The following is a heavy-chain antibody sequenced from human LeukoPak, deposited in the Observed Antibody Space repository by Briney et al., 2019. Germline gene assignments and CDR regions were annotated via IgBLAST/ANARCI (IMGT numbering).Heavy chain of an antibody. D-gene: IGHD3-10*01. CDR2: ISSSSSYI. CDR3: ARGSITMVRGVIISAYYFDY. V-gene: IGHV3-21*04. Sequence: PGGSLRLSCAASGFTFSSYSMNWVRQAPGKGLEWVSSISSSSSYIYYADSVKGRFTISRDNAKNSLYLQMNSLRAEDTALYYCARGSITMVRGVIISAYYFDYWGQGTLVTVSS. J-gene: IGHJ4*02. CDR1: GFTFSSYS.